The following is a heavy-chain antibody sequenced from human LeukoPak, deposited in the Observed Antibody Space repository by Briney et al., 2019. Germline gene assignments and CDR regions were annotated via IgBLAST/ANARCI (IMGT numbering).Heavy chain of an antibody. CDR2: ISAYNGNT. Sequence: GASVKVSCKASGYTFTSYGISWVRQAPGQGLEWMGWISAYNGNTNYAQKLQGRVTMTTDTSTSTAYMELRGLRSDDTAVYYCARDAGWRDTAMVHFDYWGQGTLVTVSS. V-gene: IGHV1-18*01. D-gene: IGHD5-18*01. J-gene: IGHJ4*02. CDR3: ARDAGWRDTAMVHFDY. CDR1: GYTFTSYG.